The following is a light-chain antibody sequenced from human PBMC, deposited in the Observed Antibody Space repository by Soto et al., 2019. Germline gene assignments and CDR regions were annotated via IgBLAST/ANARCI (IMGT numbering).Light chain of an antibody. CDR1: QAISSY. V-gene: IGKV1-9*01. J-gene: IGKJ3*01. CDR3: QQLKTYPIT. CDR2: AAS. Sequence: DIQLTQSPFFLSASVGDRVTITCRASQAISSYLVWYQQKPGKAPKLLIYAASTLQSGVPSRFSGSGSGTEFTLTVSSLQPEDFATYFCQQLKTYPITFGPGTIVDVK.